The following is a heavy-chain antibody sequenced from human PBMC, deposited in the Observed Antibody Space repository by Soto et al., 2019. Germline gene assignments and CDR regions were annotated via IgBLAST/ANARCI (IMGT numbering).Heavy chain of an antibody. CDR1: GGSISSGGYS. V-gene: IGHV4-30-2*01. D-gene: IGHD4-4*01. CDR2: NYHGGGP. J-gene: IGHJ4*02. Sequence: QLQLQESGSGLVKPSQTLSLTCAVSGGSISSGGYSWSWFRQPQGKGLEWIGYNYHGGGPYSNPSLKSRVTISVDRSKNQFSLKLSSVTAADTAVYYCARGMTTVTTIDYWGQGTLVTVSS. CDR3: ARGMTTVTTIDY.